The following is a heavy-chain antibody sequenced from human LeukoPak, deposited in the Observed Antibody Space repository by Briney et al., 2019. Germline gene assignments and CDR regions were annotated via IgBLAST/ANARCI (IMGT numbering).Heavy chain of an antibody. D-gene: IGHD3-22*01. J-gene: IGHJ3*02. CDR1: GYTFTNNY. Sequence: ASVKVSCKASGYTFTNNYLHWVRQAPGQGLEWMGMIYPRDGSTNYAQKFQGRVTITADESTSTAYMELSSLRSEDTAVYYCARGYDSDAFDIWGQGTMVTVSS. CDR3: ARGYDSDAFDI. CDR2: IYPRDGST. V-gene: IGHV1-46*01.